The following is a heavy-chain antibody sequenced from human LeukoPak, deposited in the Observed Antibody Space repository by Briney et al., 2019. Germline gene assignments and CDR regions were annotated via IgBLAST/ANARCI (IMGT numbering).Heavy chain of an antibody. CDR2: INHSGST. V-gene: IGHV4-38-2*01. Sequence: PSETLSLTCGVSGYSINTGYSWGWIRQSPGKGLEWIGEINHSGSTNYNPSLKSRVTISVDTSKNQFSLKLSSVTAADTAVYYCARSKYYYGSGSYLSPEPLYYYYGMDVWGKGTTVTVSS. CDR3: ARSKYYYGSGSYLSPEPLYYYYGMDV. CDR1: GYSINTGYS. D-gene: IGHD3-10*01. J-gene: IGHJ6*04.